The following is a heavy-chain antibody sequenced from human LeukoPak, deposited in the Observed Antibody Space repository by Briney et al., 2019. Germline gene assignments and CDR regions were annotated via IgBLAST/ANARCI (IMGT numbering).Heavy chain of an antibody. CDR2: IYHSGST. CDR3: ARVSHQLLSYYFDY. V-gene: IGHV4-30-2*01. J-gene: IGHJ4*02. D-gene: IGHD2-2*01. Sequence: PSQTLSLTCTVSGGSISSGGYYWSWIRQPPGKGLEWIGYIYHSGSTYYNPSLKSRVTISVDRSKNQFSLKLSSVTAADTAVYYCARVSHQLLSYYFDYWGQGTLVTVSS. CDR1: GGSISSGGYY.